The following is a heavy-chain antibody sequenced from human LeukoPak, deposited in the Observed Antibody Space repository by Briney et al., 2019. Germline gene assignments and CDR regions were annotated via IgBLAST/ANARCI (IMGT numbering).Heavy chain of an antibody. J-gene: IGHJ3*02. Sequence: SETLSLTCTVSGYSISSGYYWGWIRQPPGKGLEWIGSIYHSGRTFYNPSLKSRVTISVDTSKNQFSLKLNSVTAADTAVYYCARDVAFDIWGQGTMVTVSS. CDR2: IYHSGRT. CDR3: ARDVAFDI. V-gene: IGHV4-38-2*02. CDR1: GYSISSGYY.